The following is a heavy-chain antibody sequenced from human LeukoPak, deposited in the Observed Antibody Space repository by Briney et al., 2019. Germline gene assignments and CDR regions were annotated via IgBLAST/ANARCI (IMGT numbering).Heavy chain of an antibody. J-gene: IGHJ6*02. D-gene: IGHD4-4*01. CDR1: GGSIRSGDYS. CDR3: ARDHTETSSLNFRNYYYYGMDI. CDR2: IYYSGST. Sequence: SETLSLTCTVSGGSIRSGDYSWNWIRQHPGKGLEWIGYIYYSGSTYYNPSLTSRVTMSVDTSKNQFPLKLSSVTAADTAIYYCARDHTETSSLNFRNYYYYGMDIWGQGTTVTVSS. V-gene: IGHV4-31*03.